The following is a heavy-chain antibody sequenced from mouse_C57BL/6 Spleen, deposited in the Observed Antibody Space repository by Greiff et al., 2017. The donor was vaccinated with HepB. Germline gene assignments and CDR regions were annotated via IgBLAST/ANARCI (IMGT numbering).Heavy chain of an antibody. V-gene: IGHV1-81*01. J-gene: IGHJ1*03. CDR3: ARGIYYYGSSSGYFDV. CDR1: GYTFTSYG. D-gene: IGHD1-1*01. CDR2: IYPRSGNT. Sequence: QVQLQQSGAELARPGASVKLSCKASGYTFTSYGISWVKQRTGQGLEWIGEIYPRSGNTYYNEKFKGKATLTADKSSSTAYMELRSLTSEDSAVYFCARGIYYYGSSSGYFDVWGTGTTVTVSS.